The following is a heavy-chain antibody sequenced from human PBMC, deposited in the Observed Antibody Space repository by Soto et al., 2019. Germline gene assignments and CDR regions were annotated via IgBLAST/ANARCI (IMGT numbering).Heavy chain of an antibody. V-gene: IGHV3-23*01. CDR3: AHPRGFGVFDAYDI. CDR2: ISGSGGST. CDR1: GFTFSTYA. D-gene: IGHD3-10*01. Sequence: GGSLRLSCVASGFTFSTYAMSWVRQAPGKGLVWVSAISGSGGSTFYADSVKGRFTISRDNSMNTLYLQMNSLRTEDTAVYYCAHPRGFGVFDAYDIWGQGTMVTVSS. J-gene: IGHJ3*02.